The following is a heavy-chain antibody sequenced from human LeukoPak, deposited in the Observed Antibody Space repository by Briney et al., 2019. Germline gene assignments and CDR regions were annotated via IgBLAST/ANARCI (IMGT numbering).Heavy chain of an antibody. CDR1: GGTFSSYA. V-gene: IGHV1-69*01. CDR2: IIPIFGTA. J-gene: IGHJ4*02. Sequence: ASVKVSCKASGGTFSSYAISWVRQAPGQGLEWMGGIIPIFGTANYAQKFQGRVTITADESTSTAYMELSSLRSEDTAVYYCARDEKEMATIPYYFDYWGQGTLVTVPS. D-gene: IGHD5-24*01. CDR3: ARDEKEMATIPYYFDY.